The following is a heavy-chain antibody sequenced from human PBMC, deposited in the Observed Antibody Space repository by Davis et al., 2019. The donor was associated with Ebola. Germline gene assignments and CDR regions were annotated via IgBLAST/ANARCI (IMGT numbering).Heavy chain of an antibody. V-gene: IGHV1-18*01. CDR2: TSAPNDNP. J-gene: IGHJ6*04. CDR3: ARSRRGGCSRGSGNSQYYYYYGRDV. Sequence: QPPQQDLEWHGWTSAPNDNPNIAQEPQGRFTMTTDTSTNKAYMELRSLRSDDTAVYYCARSRRGGCSRGSGNSQYYYYYGRDVWGKGTTVTVSS. D-gene: IGHD2-15*01.